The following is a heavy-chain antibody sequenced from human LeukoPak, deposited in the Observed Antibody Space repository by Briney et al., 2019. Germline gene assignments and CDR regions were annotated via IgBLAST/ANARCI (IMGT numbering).Heavy chain of an antibody. D-gene: IGHD3-10*01. Sequence: ASVEVSCKASGCTFTSYYMHWVRQAPGQGLEWMGIINPSGGSTSYAQKFQGRVTMTRDTSTSTVYMELSSLRSEDTAVYYCARDFSGEYIPSSGIGYWGQGTLVTVSS. CDR3: ARDFSGEYIPSSGIGY. CDR2: INPSGGST. V-gene: IGHV1-46*01. CDR1: GCTFTSYY. J-gene: IGHJ4*02.